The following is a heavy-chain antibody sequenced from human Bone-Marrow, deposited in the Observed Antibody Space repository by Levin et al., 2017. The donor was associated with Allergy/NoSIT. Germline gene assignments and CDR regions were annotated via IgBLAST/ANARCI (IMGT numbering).Heavy chain of an antibody. Sequence: PGGSLRLSCAASGFTFSSYSMNWVRQAPGKGLEWVSSISSSSSYIYYADSVKGRFTISRDNAKNSLYLQMNSLRAEDTAVYYCARDRWIQLWYPRKYNAFDIWGQGTMVTVSS. CDR3: ARDRWIQLWYPRKYNAFDI. CDR2: ISSSSSYI. J-gene: IGHJ3*02. CDR1: GFTFSSYS. D-gene: IGHD5-18*01. V-gene: IGHV3-21*01.